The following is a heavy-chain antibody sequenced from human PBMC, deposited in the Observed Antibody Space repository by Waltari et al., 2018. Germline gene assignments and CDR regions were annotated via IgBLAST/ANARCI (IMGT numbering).Heavy chain of an antibody. CDR3: AREEGMVRGVIITPSGAFDI. D-gene: IGHD3-10*01. J-gene: IGHJ3*02. CDR1: GGSISSSSYY. CDR2: IYYSGGT. Sequence: QLQLQESGPGLVKPSETLSLTCTVSGGSISSSSYYWGWIRQPPGKGLEWIGSIYYSGGTYYNPSLKSRVTISVDTSKNQFSLKLSSVTAADTAVYYCAREEGMVRGVIITPSGAFDIWGQGTMVTVSS. V-gene: IGHV4-39*07.